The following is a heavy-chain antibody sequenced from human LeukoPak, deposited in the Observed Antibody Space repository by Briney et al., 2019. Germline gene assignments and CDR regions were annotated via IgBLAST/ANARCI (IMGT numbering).Heavy chain of an antibody. CDR2: ISSSSSYI. CDR3: ARAPYCVNGICYTRYYFDY. CDR1: GFTFSSYS. D-gene: IGHD2-8*01. V-gene: IGHV3-21*01. Sequence: GGSLRLSCAASGFTFSSYSMNWVRQAPGKGLEWVSSISSSSSYIYYADSVKGRFTISRDNAKNSLYLQMNSLRAEDTAVYYCARAPYCVNGICYTRYYFDYWGQGTLVTVSS. J-gene: IGHJ4*02.